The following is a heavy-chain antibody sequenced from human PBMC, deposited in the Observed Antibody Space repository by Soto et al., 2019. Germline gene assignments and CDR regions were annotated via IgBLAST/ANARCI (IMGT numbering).Heavy chain of an antibody. CDR3: ARVDGYTYPNDY. V-gene: IGHV3-21*01. CDR2: ITSRSDYI. CDR1: GFTFSAYS. J-gene: IGHJ4*02. D-gene: IGHD5-12*01. Sequence: PGGSLRLSCAASGFTFSAYSMSWVRQAPGKGLEWVSSITSRSDYIYYADSLKGRFTISRDNTKNSLYLQMHSLRADDTAFYYCARVDGYTYPNDYWGQGTLVTVSS.